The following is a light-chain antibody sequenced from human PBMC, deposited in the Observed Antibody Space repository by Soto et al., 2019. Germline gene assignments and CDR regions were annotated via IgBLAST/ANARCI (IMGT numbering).Light chain of an antibody. Sequence: EIVLTQSPGTLSLSPGERATLSCKGSQSLRSTYLAWYQQKPGQAPRLLIYGASSRATGIPDRFSGSGSGTDFTLAISRLEPEDFAVYYCQQDCSSPWTFGQGTKVDIK. CDR2: GAS. CDR3: QQDCSSPWT. CDR1: QSLRSTY. J-gene: IGKJ1*01. V-gene: IGKV3-20*01.